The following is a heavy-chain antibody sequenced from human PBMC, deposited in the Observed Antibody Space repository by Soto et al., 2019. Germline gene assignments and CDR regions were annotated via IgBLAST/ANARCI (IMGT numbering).Heavy chain of an antibody. CDR1: GFTFSSYD. D-gene: IGHD5-12*01. Sequence: GSLRLSCAASGFTFSSYDMSWVRQAPGKGLEWVSIVSGSSSTTYYADSVNGRFTISRDNSKNTLYLQMNNLRAEDTAVYYCAKARSGYDMVDQWGQGTLVTVSS. CDR2: VSGSSSTT. CDR3: AKARSGYDMVDQ. J-gene: IGHJ4*02. V-gene: IGHV3-23*01.